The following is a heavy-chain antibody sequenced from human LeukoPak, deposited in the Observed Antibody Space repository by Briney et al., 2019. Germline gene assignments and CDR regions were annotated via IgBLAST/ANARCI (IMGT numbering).Heavy chain of an antibody. Sequence: GGSLRLSCAASGVTFSSYGIHWVRQAPGKGLEWGAFIRYDGSNKYYANSVKGRFTLSRDNSKNTLYLQMNSLRAEDTAVYYCASSQQWLSHFDYWGQGTLVTVSS. CDR3: ASSQQWLSHFDY. J-gene: IGHJ4*02. CDR1: GVTFSSYG. CDR2: IRYDGSNK. V-gene: IGHV3-30*02. D-gene: IGHD6-19*01.